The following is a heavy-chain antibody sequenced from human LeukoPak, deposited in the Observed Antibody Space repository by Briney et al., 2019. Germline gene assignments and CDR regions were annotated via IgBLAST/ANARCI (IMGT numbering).Heavy chain of an antibody. J-gene: IGHJ4*02. CDR2: IIPIFGTA. V-gene: IGHV1-69*13. Sequence: SVEVSCKASGGTFSSYAISWVRQAPGQGLEWMGGIIPIFGTANYAQKFQGRVTITADESTSTAYMELSSLRSEDTAVYYCAAYYYDSSGIQFDYWGQGTLVTVSS. CDR1: GGTFSSYA. D-gene: IGHD3-22*01. CDR3: AAYYYDSSGIQFDY.